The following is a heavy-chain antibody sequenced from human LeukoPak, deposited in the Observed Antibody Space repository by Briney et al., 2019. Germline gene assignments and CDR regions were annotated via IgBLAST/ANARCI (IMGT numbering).Heavy chain of an antibody. J-gene: IGHJ4*02. CDR3: AREIVPSVTLEPSFDY. CDR1: GYTFTGYY. D-gene: IGHD1-1*01. V-gene: IGHV1-2*02. CDR2: ISPNSGGT. Sequence: ASVKVSCKASGYTFTGYYMHWVRQAPGQGLEWMGWISPNSGGTNYAQKFQGRVTMTRDTSISTAYMELSRLRSDDTAVYYCAREIVPSVTLEPSFDYWGQGTLVTVSS.